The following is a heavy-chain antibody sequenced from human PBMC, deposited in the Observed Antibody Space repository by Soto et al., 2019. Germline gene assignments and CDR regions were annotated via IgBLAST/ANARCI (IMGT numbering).Heavy chain of an antibody. CDR2: ISWHSGTI. J-gene: IGHJ4*02. CDR3: VKEKLYSNYEYYFDY. Sequence: LRLSCAASGFSFRNYAMHWVRRAPGKGLEWVSGISWHSGTIGYADSVRGRFTISGDNAKNSLYLQMNSLRPEDTALYFCVKEKLYSNYEYYFDYWGQGTLVTVSS. V-gene: IGHV3-9*01. D-gene: IGHD4-4*01. CDR1: GFSFRNYA.